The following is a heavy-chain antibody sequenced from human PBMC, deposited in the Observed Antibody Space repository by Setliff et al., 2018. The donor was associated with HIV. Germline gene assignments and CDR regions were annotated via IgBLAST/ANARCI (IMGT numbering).Heavy chain of an antibody. Sequence: ASVKVSCKTSGYTSTGYYVHWVRQAPGQGLEWMGRINLNSGGTTYAQRFQGRVTMTWDTSISTAYMELSRLTSDDTAVYYCARSSISEYLLYYWGHGTLVTVSS. CDR2: INLNSGGT. V-gene: IGHV1-2*06. CDR1: GYTSTGYY. J-gene: IGHJ4*01. D-gene: IGHD2-2*02. CDR3: ARSSISEYLLYY.